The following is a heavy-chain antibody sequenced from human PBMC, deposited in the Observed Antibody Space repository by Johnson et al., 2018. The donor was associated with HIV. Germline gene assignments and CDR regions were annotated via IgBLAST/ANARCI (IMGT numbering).Heavy chain of an antibody. CDR1: GFTFSSYG. J-gene: IGHJ3*02. CDR3: ARGYGTSGYYYGDAFDI. D-gene: IGHD3-22*01. V-gene: IGHV3-30*03. CDR2: IQHDGSNK. Sequence: QVQLVESGGGVVWPGRSLRLSCAASGFTFSSYGMHWVRQAPGKGLEWVAVIQHDGSNKYYAASVKGRFTISRGNAKNSLYLQMNSLRAEDTAVYYCARGYGTSGYYYGDAFDIWGQGTLVTVSS.